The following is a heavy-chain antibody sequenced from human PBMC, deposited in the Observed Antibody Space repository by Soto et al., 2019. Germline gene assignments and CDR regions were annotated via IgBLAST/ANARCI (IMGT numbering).Heavy chain of an antibody. CDR3: ARDVQQQLVLGYYYYYMDV. V-gene: IGHV3-66*01. J-gene: IGHJ6*03. Sequence: GGSLRLSCAASGFTVSSNYMSWVRQAPGKGLEWVSVIYSGGSTYYADSVKGRFTISRDNSKNTLYLQMNSLRAEDTAVYYCARDVQQQLVLGYYYYYMDVWGKGTTVTVSS. D-gene: IGHD6-13*01. CDR2: IYSGGST. CDR1: GFTVSSNY.